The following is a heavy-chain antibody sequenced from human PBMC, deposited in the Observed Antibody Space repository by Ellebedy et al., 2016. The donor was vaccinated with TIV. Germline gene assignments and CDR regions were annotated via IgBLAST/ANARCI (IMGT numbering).Heavy chain of an antibody. CDR1: GATFSSYG. D-gene: IGHD2-21*01. Sequence: SVKVSCKASGATFSSYGISWVRQAPGQGLEWMGGIIPFFPKTNYAQKFQGRVTITADESSGTTYMELSGLTSEDTAVYYCARPARVNDRCLDCPDYYYYGMDVWGQGTTVTVSS. J-gene: IGHJ6*02. CDR3: ARPARVNDRCLDCPDYYYYGMDV. V-gene: IGHV1-69*13. CDR2: IIPFFPKT.